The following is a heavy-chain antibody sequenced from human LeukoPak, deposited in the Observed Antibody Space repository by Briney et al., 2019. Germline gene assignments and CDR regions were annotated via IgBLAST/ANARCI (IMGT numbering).Heavy chain of an antibody. CDR2: IYYSGST. CDR1: GGSASSGSYY. D-gene: IGHD3-3*01. Sequence: SETLSLTCTVSGGSASSGSYYWSWIRQPPGKGLEWIGYIYYSGSTNYNPSLKSRVTISVDTSKNQFSLKLSSVTAADTAVYYCARVDGALDFWSGYYRVDAFDIWGQGTMVTVSS. J-gene: IGHJ3*02. V-gene: IGHV4-61*01. CDR3: ARVDGALDFWSGYYRVDAFDI.